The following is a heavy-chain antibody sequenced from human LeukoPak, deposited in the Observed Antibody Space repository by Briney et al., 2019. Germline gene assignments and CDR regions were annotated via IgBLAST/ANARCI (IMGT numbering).Heavy chain of an antibody. D-gene: IGHD1-1*01. CDR2: IYYSGST. J-gene: IGHJ4*02. CDR1: GGSISSNY. V-gene: IGHV4-59*01. Sequence: PSETLSLTCTVSGGSISSNYCSWIRKPPGKGLEWIGYIYYSGSTNYNPSLKSRVTISVDTSKNQFSLKLSSVTAADTAVYYCARSRYLYYFDYWGQGTLVTVSS. CDR3: ARSRYLYYFDY.